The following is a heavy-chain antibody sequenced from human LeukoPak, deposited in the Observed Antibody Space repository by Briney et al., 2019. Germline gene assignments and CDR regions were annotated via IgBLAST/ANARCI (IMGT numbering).Heavy chain of an antibody. Sequence: SETLSLTCTVPGGSISSSSYYWGWIRQPPGKGLEWIGSIYYSGSTYYNPSLKSRVTISVDTSKNQFSLKLSSVTAADTAVYYCARVRIIYDSSGYYFDYWGQGTLVTVSS. V-gene: IGHV4-39*07. CDR1: GGSISSSSYY. D-gene: IGHD3-22*01. CDR3: ARVRIIYDSSGYYFDY. CDR2: IYYSGST. J-gene: IGHJ4*02.